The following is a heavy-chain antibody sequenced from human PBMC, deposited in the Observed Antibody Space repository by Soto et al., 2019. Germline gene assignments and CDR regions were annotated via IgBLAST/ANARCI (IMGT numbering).Heavy chain of an antibody. D-gene: IGHD1-26*01. Sequence: GGSLRLSCAASGFTFSSYAMSWVRQAPGKGLKWVSAISGSGGSTYYADSVKGRFTISRDNSKNTLYLQMNSLRAEDTAVYYCARWNSGSYYDTLNQFGCFDYWGQGTLVTVSS. CDR3: ARWNSGSYYDTLNQFGCFDY. J-gene: IGHJ4*02. CDR2: ISGSGGST. V-gene: IGHV3-23*01. CDR1: GFTFSSYA.